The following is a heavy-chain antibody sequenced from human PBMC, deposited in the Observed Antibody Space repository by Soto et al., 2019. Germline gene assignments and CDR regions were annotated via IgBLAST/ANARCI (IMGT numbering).Heavy chain of an antibody. CDR3: ARYEGIAAAGTNWFDP. J-gene: IGHJ5*02. CDR2: IIPIFGTA. Sequence: QVQLVQSGAEVKKPGSSVKVSCKASGGTFSSYAISWVRQAPGQGLEWMGGIIPIFGTANYAQKFQGRVRITADESTSTAYMELSSLRSEDTAVYYCARYEGIAAAGTNWFDPWGQGTLVTVSS. D-gene: IGHD6-13*01. CDR1: GGTFSSYA. V-gene: IGHV1-69*01.